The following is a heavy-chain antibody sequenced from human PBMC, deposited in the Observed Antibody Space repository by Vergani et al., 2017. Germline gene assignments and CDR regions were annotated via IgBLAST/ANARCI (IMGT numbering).Heavy chain of an antibody. J-gene: IGHJ6*03. CDR3: AKSAFSDYSSLHHFYYMDV. V-gene: IGHV3-23*01. D-gene: IGHD4-17*01. Sequence: VELLESGGGLAQPGGSLRVSCSASGFTFDDYAMSWVRQAPGKGLEWVSLIGGSGVHTYYADSVKGRFTISRDNSKNTLYLQMNSLRAEDTAVYYCAKSAFSDYSSLHHFYYMDVWGKGTTVTVSS. CDR2: IGGSGVHT. CDR1: GFTFDDYA.